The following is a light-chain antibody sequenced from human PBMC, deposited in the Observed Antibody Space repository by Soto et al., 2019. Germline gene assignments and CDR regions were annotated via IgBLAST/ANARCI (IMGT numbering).Light chain of an antibody. CDR2: GAS. CDR3: QQYGTSPIT. Sequence: ENVLTQSPGTLSLSPGERATLSCRASQTVSSYLTWYQQRPGQAPRLLISGASRRATGIPDRFSGSGSGTDFTPTISRLEPEDFALYYCQQYGTSPITFGQGTRLEI. V-gene: IGKV3-20*01. J-gene: IGKJ5*01. CDR1: QTVSSY.